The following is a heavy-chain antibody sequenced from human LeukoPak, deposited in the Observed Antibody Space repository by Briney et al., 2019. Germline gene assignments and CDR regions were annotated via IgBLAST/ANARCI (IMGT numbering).Heavy chain of an antibody. V-gene: IGHV3-23*01. Sequence: GGSLRLSCAASGFTFSSYAMSWVRQAPGKGLEWVSAISASGGSTYSADSVKGRFTISRDNSKNTLYLQMNSLRAEDTAVYYCAKMRSGYLYRGEYFDYWGQGTLVTVSS. CDR2: ISASGGST. J-gene: IGHJ4*02. D-gene: IGHD3-3*01. CDR1: GFTFSSYA. CDR3: AKMRSGYLYRGEYFDY.